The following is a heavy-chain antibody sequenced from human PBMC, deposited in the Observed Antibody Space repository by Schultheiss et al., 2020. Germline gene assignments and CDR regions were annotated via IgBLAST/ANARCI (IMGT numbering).Heavy chain of an antibody. V-gene: IGHV1-2*02. Sequence: ASVKVSCKASGYTFTGYYMHWVRQAPGQGLEWMGWINPNSGGTNYAQKFKGSVTMTRDTSISTAYMELRSLRSDDTAVYYCARDRPTTVTTPGGAVCDYWGQGTLVTVSS. CDR1: GYTFTGYY. CDR3: ARDRPTTVTTPGGAVCDY. J-gene: IGHJ4*02. CDR2: INPNSGGT. D-gene: IGHD4-17*01.